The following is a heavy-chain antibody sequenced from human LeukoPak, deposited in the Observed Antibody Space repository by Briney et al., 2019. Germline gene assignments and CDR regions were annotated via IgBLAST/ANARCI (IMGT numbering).Heavy chain of an antibody. Sequence: SETLSLTCSVSGYSISSGPYWGWIRQPPGQGLEWIASIYLGGTTYYTPSLKSRVTISVDTSKNQFSLKLSSVTAADTAVYYCARDPGDTGGLWGQGTLVTVSS. V-gene: IGHV4-38-2*02. CDR2: IYLGGTT. CDR1: GYSISSGPY. CDR3: ARDPGDTGGL. J-gene: IGHJ4*02. D-gene: IGHD3-16*01.